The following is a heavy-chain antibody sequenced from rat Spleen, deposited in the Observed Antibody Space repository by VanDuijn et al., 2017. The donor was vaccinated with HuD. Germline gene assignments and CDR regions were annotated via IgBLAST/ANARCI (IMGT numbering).Heavy chain of an antibody. V-gene: IGHV5-27*01. Sequence: EVQLVESGGGLVQPGRSLKLSCIASGFTFRNYDMAWVRQAPTKGLEWVAYISTGGVNTYYRDSVKGRFTVSRDNAKSTLNLQMDSLRSEDTATYYCSTAGSGLDYYYAGGFDYWGQGVMVTVSS. D-gene: IGHD1-6*01. J-gene: IGHJ2*01. CDR1: GFTFRNYD. CDR2: ISTGGVNT. CDR3: STAGSGLDYYYAGGFDY.